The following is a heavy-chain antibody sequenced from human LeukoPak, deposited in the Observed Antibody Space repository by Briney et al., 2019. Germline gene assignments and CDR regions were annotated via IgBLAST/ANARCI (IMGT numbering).Heavy chain of an antibody. Sequence: ASVKVSCKASGYTLTELSMHWVRQAPGKGLEWMGGFDPEDGETIYAQKFQGRVTMTEDTSTDTAYMELSSLRSEDTAVYYCATAGGITMVRGVEYFFDYWGQGTLVTVSS. D-gene: IGHD3-10*01. J-gene: IGHJ4*02. CDR2: FDPEDGET. CDR3: ATAGGITMVRGVEYFFDY. V-gene: IGHV1-24*01. CDR1: GYTLTELS.